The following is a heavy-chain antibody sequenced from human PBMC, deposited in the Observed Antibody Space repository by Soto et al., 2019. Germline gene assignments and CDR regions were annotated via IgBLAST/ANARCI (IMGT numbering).Heavy chain of an antibody. CDR2: ISSSSSTI. J-gene: IGHJ5*02. D-gene: IGHD2-15*01. V-gene: IGHV3-48*02. Sequence: EVQLVESGGGLVQPGGSLRLSCAASGFTFSSYGMNWVRQAPGKGLEWVSYISSSSSTIYYADSVKGRFTISRDNAKNSLYLHMNSLRDEDTAVYYCARDALFIGWFDPWGQGTLVTVSS. CDR1: GFTFSSYG. CDR3: ARDALFIGWFDP.